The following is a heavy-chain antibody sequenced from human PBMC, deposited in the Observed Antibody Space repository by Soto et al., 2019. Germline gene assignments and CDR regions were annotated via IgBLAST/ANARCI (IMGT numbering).Heavy chain of an antibody. CDR3: ARHGSL. CDR2: IYYSGST. D-gene: IGHD3-16*02. CDR1: GVSISSTSYY. J-gene: IGHJ4*02. V-gene: IGHV4-39*01. Sequence: PSETLSLTCTVSGVSISSTSYYWGWIRQPPGKGLEWIGSIYYSGSTYYNPSLKSRVTISVDTSKNQFSLRLNSVNAADTAVYYCARHGSLWGQGTLVTVSS.